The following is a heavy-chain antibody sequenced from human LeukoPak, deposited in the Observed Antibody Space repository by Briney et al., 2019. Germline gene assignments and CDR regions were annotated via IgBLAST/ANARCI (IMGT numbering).Heavy chain of an antibody. CDR2: INPNSGGT. V-gene: IGHV1-2*02. CDR3: TRAPGSDY. Sequence: ASVKVSCKASGYTFTDYYMNWVRQAPGQGLEWMGWINPNSGGTNYAQKFQGRVTMTRHTSITTAYMELSSLRSDDTAMYYCTRAPGSDYWGQGTLVTVSS. CDR1: GYTFTDYY. J-gene: IGHJ4*02.